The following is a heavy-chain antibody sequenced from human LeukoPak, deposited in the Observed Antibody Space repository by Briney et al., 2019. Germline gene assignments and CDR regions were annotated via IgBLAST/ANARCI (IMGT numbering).Heavy chain of an antibody. CDR2: ISYDGSNK. CDR3: ARDGKIAAAGTFDY. CDR1: GFTFSSYA. V-gene: IGHV3-30-3*01. J-gene: IGHJ4*02. D-gene: IGHD6-13*01. Sequence: PGRSLRLSCAASGFTFSSYAMHWVRQAPGKGLEWVAVISYDGSNKYYADPVKGRFTISRDNSKNTLYLQMNSLRAEDTAVYYCARDGKIAAAGTFDYWGQGTLVTVSS.